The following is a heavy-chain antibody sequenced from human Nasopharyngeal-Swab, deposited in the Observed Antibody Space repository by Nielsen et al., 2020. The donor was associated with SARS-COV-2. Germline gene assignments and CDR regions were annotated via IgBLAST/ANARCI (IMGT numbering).Heavy chain of an antibody. CDR3: ARIAAAELELLDY. J-gene: IGHJ4*02. V-gene: IGHV3-11*01. D-gene: IGHD6-13*01. Sequence: WIRQPPGKGLEWVSYINSSGSTIYYADSVKGRFTISRDNAKNSLYLQMNSLRAEDTAVYYCARIAAAELELLDYWGQGTLVTVSS. CDR2: INSSGSTI.